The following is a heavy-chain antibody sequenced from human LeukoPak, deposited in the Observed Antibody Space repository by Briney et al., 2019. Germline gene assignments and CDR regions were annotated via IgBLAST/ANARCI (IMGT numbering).Heavy chain of an antibody. J-gene: IGHJ4*02. CDR2: ISGSGGST. CDR1: GFTFSSYA. V-gene: IGHV3-23*01. D-gene: IGHD2-2*01. Sequence: PGGSLRLSCAPSGFTFSSYAMSWVRQAPGKGLEWVSAISGSGGSTYYADSVKGRFTISRDNSKNTLYLQMNSLRAEDTAVYYCAKAQGFVVVPAANYFDYWGQGTLVTVSS. CDR3: AKAQGFVVVPAANYFDY.